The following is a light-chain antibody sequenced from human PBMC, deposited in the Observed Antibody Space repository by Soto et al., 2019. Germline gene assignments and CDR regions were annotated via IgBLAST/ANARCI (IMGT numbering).Light chain of an antibody. Sequence: QSALTQPRSVSGSPGQSVTISCTGTSSDVGGYNYVSWYQQHPGKAPKLMIYDVSKRPSGVPDRFSGSKSGNPASLTISGLQAEDAADSYRCSHAVSVVFGGGTKLTVL. V-gene: IGLV2-11*01. CDR2: DVS. CDR3: CSHAVSVV. CDR1: SSDVGGYNY. J-gene: IGLJ2*01.